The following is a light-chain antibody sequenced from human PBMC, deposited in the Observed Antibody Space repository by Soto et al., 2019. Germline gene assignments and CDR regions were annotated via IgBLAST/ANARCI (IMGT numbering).Light chain of an antibody. J-gene: IGKJ1*01. Sequence: EIVLTQSPGTLSLSPGERATLSCRASQSVSSSYLAWYQQKPGQAPRLLIYGASSRATGIPGRFSGRGSGTDFTLTISRLEPEDFAVYYCEQYGSSPRTFGQGTKVEIE. CDR1: QSVSSSY. CDR3: EQYGSSPRT. V-gene: IGKV3-20*01. CDR2: GAS.